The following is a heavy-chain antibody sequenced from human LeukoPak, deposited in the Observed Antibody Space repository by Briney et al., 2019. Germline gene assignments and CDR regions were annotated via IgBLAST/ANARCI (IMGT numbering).Heavy chain of an antibody. CDR2: IIPILGIA. Sequence: SVKVSCKASGGTSSSYAISWVRQAPGQGLEWMGRIIPILGIANYAQKFQGRVTITADKSTSTAYMELSSLRSEDTAVYYCAQYYYDSSGYYLVYWGQGTLVTVSS. D-gene: IGHD3-22*01. CDR1: GGTSSSYA. J-gene: IGHJ4*02. V-gene: IGHV1-69*04. CDR3: AQYYYDSSGYYLVY.